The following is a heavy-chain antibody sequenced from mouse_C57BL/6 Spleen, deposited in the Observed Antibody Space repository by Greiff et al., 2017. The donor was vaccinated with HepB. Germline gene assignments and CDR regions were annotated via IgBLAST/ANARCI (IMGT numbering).Heavy chain of an antibody. CDR3: ARSIYYDNYGFAY. Sequence: VQLQQSGAELVKPGASVKISCKASGYAFSSYWMNWVKQRPGKGLEWIGQIYPGDGDTNYNGKFKGKATLTADKSSSTAYMQLSSLTSEDSAVYFGARSIYYDNYGFAYWGQGTLVTVSA. V-gene: IGHV1-80*01. CDR2: IYPGDGDT. CDR1: GYAFSSYW. D-gene: IGHD2-1*01. J-gene: IGHJ3*01.